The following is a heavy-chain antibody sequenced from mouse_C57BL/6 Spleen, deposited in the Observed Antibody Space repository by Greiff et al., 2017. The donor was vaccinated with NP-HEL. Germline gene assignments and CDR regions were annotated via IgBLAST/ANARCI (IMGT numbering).Heavy chain of an antibody. Sequence: QVQLQQPGAELVKPGASVKLSCKASGYTFTSYWMHWVKQRPGQGLEWIGMIHPNSGSTNYNEKFKSKATLSVDKSSSTAYMQISSLTSEDSAVYYCARVITTVVAYDYAMDYWGQGTSVTVSS. CDR2: IHPNSGST. CDR1: GYTFTSYW. J-gene: IGHJ4*01. V-gene: IGHV1-64*01. D-gene: IGHD1-1*01. CDR3: ARVITTVVAYDYAMDY.